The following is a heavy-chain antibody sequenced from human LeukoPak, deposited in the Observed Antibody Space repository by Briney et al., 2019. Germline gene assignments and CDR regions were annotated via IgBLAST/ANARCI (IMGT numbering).Heavy chain of an antibody. CDR2: IYSGGGT. CDR1: GFTVSSNY. CDR3: AKPRPSYSSSWYDH. J-gene: IGHJ5*02. Sequence: GGSLGLSCAASGFTVSSNYMSWVRQAPGKGLEWVSVIYSGGGTYYADSVKGRFTISRDNSKNTLYLQMNSLRAEDTAVYYCAKPRPSYSSSWYDHWGQGTLVTVSS. V-gene: IGHV3-53*01. D-gene: IGHD6-13*01.